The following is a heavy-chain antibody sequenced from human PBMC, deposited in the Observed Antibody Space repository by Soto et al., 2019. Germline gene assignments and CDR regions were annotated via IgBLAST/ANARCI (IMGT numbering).Heavy chain of an antibody. D-gene: IGHD3-3*01. V-gene: IGHV1-69*13. J-gene: IGHJ6*02. CDR2: IIPIFGTA. CDR3: ARVRDLRFLEWLSYYYYGMDV. CDR1: GGTLSSYA. Sequence: SVKVSCKASGGTLSSYAISWVRQAPGQGLEWMGGIIPIFGTANYAQKFQGRVTITADESTSTAYMELSSLRSEDTAVYYCARVRDLRFLEWLSYYYYGMDVWGQGTTVTVSS.